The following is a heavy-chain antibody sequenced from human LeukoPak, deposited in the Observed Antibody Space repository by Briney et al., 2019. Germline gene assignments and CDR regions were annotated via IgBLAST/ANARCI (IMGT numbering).Heavy chain of an antibody. CDR2: IYSGGST. Sequence: GGSLRLSCAASGFTVSSNYMSWVRQAPGKGLEWVSVIYSGGSTYYADSVKGRFTISRDNSKNTLYLQMNSLRAEDTAVYYCAVNYGGNYFDYWGQGTLVTVSS. D-gene: IGHD4-23*01. J-gene: IGHJ4*02. CDR3: AVNYGGNYFDY. CDR1: GFTVSSNY. V-gene: IGHV3-66*02.